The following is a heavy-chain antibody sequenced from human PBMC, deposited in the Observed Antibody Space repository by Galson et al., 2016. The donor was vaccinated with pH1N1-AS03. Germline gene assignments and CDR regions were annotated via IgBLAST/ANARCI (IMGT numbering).Heavy chain of an antibody. V-gene: IGHV2-5*02. CDR1: GFSLSTSGVA. D-gene: IGHD6-13*01. CDR3: AHRPSSWPYWYFDL. CDR2: IHWDDDK. J-gene: IGHJ2*01. Sequence: PALVKPTQTLTLTCTFSGFSLSTSGVAVGWIRQPPGKALECLALIHWDDDKHHSPSLKSRLTITKDTSKNQVVLTMTNMDPVDTATYYCAHRPSSWPYWYFDLWGRGTLVTVSS.